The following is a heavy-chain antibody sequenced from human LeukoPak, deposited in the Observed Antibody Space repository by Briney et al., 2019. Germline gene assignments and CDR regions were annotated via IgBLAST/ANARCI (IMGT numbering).Heavy chain of an antibody. CDR2: ITSRGEST. D-gene: IGHD3-22*01. J-gene: IGHJ4*02. CDR3: ARDRPNYYGSDGHYYRRDGDY. V-gene: IGHV3-23*01. CDR1: GFTFSIYV. Sequence: PGGSLRLSCAASGFTFSIYVMSWVRQAPGKGLQWVSSITSRGESTWYVDSVKGRFTITRDNSENTLYLQMHSLRAEDTAVYYCARDRPNYYGSDGHYYRRDGDYWGRGTLVSVSS.